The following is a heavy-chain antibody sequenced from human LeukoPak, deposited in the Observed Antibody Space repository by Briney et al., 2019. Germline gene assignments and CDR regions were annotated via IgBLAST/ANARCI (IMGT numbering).Heavy chain of an antibody. J-gene: IGHJ4*02. D-gene: IGHD3-10*01. CDR1: GYXFTSYG. CDR2: IGAYKGNT. CDR3: ARGQLWFGELPNYFDY. V-gene: IGHV1-18*01. Sequence: ASVKVSCKSSGYXFTSYGITWVRQAPGQGLEWMGWIGAYKGNTNYAQKVQGRVTMTTDTSTSTAYMELRSLRSDDTAIYYCARGQLWFGELPNYFDYWGQGTLVTVSS.